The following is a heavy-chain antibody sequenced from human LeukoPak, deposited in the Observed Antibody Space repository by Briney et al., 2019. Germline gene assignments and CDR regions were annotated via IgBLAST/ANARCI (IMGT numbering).Heavy chain of an antibody. CDR2: ISAYNGNT. J-gene: IGHJ4*02. Sequence: GASVKVSCKAAGYTFTSYGISWVRQAPGQGLEWMGWISAYNGNTNYAQKLKGRVTKTTDTSTSTAYMELRSLRSDDTAVYYCARPVATSDTLDYWGQGTLVTVSS. V-gene: IGHV1-18*01. CDR1: GYTFTSYG. D-gene: IGHD5-12*01. CDR3: ARPVATSDTLDY.